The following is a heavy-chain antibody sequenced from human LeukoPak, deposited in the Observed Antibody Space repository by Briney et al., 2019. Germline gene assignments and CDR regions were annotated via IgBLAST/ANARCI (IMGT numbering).Heavy chain of an antibody. Sequence: SQTLSLTCTVSGGSISSGSYYWSWIRQPPGKGLEWIGYIYYSGSTNYNPSLKSRVTISVDTSKNQFSLKLSSVTAADTAVYYCARAPYCSSTSCYPSVYFDYWGQGTLVTVSS. D-gene: IGHD2-2*01. J-gene: IGHJ4*02. CDR3: ARAPYCSSTSCYPSVYFDY. CDR1: GGSISSGSYY. CDR2: IYYSGST. V-gene: IGHV4-61*01.